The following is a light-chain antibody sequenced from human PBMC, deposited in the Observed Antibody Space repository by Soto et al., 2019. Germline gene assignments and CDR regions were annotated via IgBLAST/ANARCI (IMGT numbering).Light chain of an antibody. CDR1: QDISGA. V-gene: IGKV1-13*02. Sequence: AIQVTQSPSSLSASVGDTVTIACRPSQDISGALAWYQQRPGQAPKLLIYDVSTLESGGPSRFSGSGSGTEFTLTISSLQPEDFGTFYCQQLNSYPRTFGHGTRLEIK. J-gene: IGKJ5*01. CDR3: QQLNSYPRT. CDR2: DVS.